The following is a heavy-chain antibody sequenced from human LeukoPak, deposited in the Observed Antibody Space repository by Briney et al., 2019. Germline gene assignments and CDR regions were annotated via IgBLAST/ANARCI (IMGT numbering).Heavy chain of an antibody. V-gene: IGHV3-21*01. CDR1: GFTFNSYS. J-gene: IGHJ3*02. CDR3: ARDISYDILTGYSSLDAFDI. CDR2: ISSSSSYI. D-gene: IGHD3-9*01. Sequence: GGSLRLSCAASGFTFNSYSMNWVRQAPGKGLEWVSSISSSSSYIYYADSVKGRFTISRDNAKNSLYLQMNSLRAEDTAVYYCARDISYDILTGYSSLDAFDIWGQGTMVTVSS.